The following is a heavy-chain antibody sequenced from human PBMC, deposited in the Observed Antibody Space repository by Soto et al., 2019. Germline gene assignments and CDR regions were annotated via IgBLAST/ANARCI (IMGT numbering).Heavy chain of an antibody. V-gene: IGHV3-23*01. D-gene: IGHD3-9*01. CDR1: GFTFNNYA. Sequence: DVQLLDSGGGLVQPGGSLRLSCAASGFTFNNYAMSWVRQAPGKGLEWVSTISVSGANTYYADSVKGRFTISRDDSKNTLYLQMNSVGAEDTAVYYCAKDLGLGVIAGYPHDCWGQGTLVTVSS. CDR2: ISVSGANT. CDR3: AKDLGLGVIAGYPHDC. J-gene: IGHJ4*02.